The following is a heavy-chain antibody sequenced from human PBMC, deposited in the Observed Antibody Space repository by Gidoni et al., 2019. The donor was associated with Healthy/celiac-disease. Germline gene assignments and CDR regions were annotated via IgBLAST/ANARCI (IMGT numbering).Heavy chain of an antibody. D-gene: IGHD4-4*01. CDR1: GFTFSSYW. Sequence: EVQLVESGGGLVQPGGSLRLSCAASGFTFSSYWMSWVRQAPGKGLEWVANIKQDGSEKYYVDSVKGRFTISRDNAKNSLYLQMNSLRAEDTAVYYCAREGNSNYDEDFDYWGQGTLVTVSS. CDR2: IKQDGSEK. CDR3: AREGNSNYDEDFDY. V-gene: IGHV3-7*03. J-gene: IGHJ4*02.